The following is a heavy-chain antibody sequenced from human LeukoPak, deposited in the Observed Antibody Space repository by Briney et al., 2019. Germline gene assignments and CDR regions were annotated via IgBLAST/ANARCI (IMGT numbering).Heavy chain of an antibody. V-gene: IGHV3-48*01. CDR3: ARDSYYDFCSGTPSPHY. CDR1: GFTFSSYT. Sequence: GGSLRLSCAASGFTFSSYTMNWVRQAPGKGLEWVSYINSGSSTIYYADSVNGGFTICSDNAKTSVYRQMNSLRAKDTAVYSCARDSYYDFCSGTPSPHYWGQGTLVTVSS. CDR2: INSGSSTI. D-gene: IGHD3-3*01. J-gene: IGHJ4*02.